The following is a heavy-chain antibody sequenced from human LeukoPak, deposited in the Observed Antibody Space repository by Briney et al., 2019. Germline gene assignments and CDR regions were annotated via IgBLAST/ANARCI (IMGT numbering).Heavy chain of an antibody. J-gene: IGHJ4*02. V-gene: IGHV4-4*07. CDR3: ARDLSKEQWLVLDY. D-gene: IGHD6-19*01. CDR2: IYTSGST. Sequence: PSETLSLTCTVSGGYISSYYWSWIRQPAGKGLEWIGRIYTSGSTNYNPSLKSRVTMSVDTSKNQFSLKLSSVTAADTAVYYCARDLSKEQWLVLDYWGQGTLVTVSS. CDR1: GGYISSYY.